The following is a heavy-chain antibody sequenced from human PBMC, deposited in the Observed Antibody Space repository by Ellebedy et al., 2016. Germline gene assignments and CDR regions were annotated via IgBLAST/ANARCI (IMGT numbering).Heavy chain of an antibody. Sequence: SETLSLTCAVYGGSFNNYCWTWIRQSPGKGLEWIGEVDHSGRTTYNPSLRSRVTISVDRSKNQFYLKLSAAVAADTAVYYCARLEMATYDNIWGRGILVTVSS. CDR3: ARLEMATYDNI. J-gene: IGHJ4*01. CDR1: GGSFNNYC. V-gene: IGHV4-34*01. CDR2: VDHSGRT. D-gene: IGHD5-24*01.